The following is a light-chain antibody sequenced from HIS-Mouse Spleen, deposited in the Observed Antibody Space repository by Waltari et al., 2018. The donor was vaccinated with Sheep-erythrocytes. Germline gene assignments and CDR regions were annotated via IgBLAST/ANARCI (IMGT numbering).Light chain of an antibody. CDR2: DVS. V-gene: IGLV2-11*01. Sequence: QSALTQPRSVSGSPGQSVTISCPGTSSDVGGYNYVSWYQQHPGKAPKLMVSDVSKRPSGVPDRFAGSKSGNTASLTISGLQAEDEADYYCCSYAGSYNHVFATGTKVTVL. CDR3: CSYAGSYNHV. CDR1: SSDVGGYNY. J-gene: IGLJ1*01.